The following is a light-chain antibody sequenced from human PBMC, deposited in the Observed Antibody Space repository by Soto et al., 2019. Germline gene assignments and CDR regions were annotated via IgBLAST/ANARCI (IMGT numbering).Light chain of an antibody. CDR2: EIN. CDR3: SSFTSTNTHV. Sequence: QSALTQPPSASGSPGQSVTISCTGTSSDVGAYDYVSWYQQHPGKAPKLMIYEINKRPSGVPDRFSGSKSGNTASLTVSRLQAEDEADYYCSSFTSTNTHVFGSGTKV. J-gene: IGLJ1*01. CDR1: SSDVGAYDY. V-gene: IGLV2-8*01.